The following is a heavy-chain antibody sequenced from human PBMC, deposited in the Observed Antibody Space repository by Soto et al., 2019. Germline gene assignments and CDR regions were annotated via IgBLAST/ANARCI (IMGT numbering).Heavy chain of an antibody. J-gene: IGHJ4*02. V-gene: IGHV3-66*01. CDR1: GFTVSSNY. CDR2: IYSGGST. D-gene: IGHD2-15*01. CDR3: ARGYCSGGSCYGPYFDY. Sequence: GGSLRLSCAASGFTVSSNYMSWVRQAPGKGLEWVSVIYSGGSTYYADSVKGRFTISRDNSKNTLYLQMNSLRAEDTAVYYCARGYCSGGSCYGPYFDYWGQGTLVTVS.